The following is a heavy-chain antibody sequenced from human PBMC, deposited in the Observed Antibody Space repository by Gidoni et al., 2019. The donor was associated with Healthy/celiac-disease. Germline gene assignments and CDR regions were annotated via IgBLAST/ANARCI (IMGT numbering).Heavy chain of an antibody. CDR2: IYYSGST. CDR1: GRSIRSSSYY. D-gene: IGHD3-3*01. CDR3: ATFSLRFLEWLSN. V-gene: IGHV4-39*01. J-gene: IGHJ4*02. Sequence: QLQLQESGPGLVKPSETLSLTCPVSGRSIRSSSYYWGWIRQPPGKGLEWIGSIYYSGSTYYNPSLKSRVTISVDTSKNQFSLKLSSVTAADTAVYYCATFSLRFLEWLSNWGQGTLVTVSS.